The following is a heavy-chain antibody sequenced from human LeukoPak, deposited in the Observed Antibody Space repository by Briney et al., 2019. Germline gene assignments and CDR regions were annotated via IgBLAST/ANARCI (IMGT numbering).Heavy chain of an antibody. CDR3: AKDIVVVPAAFSYYYYYGMDV. D-gene: IGHD2-2*01. V-gene: IGHV1-69*13. CDR2: ITPMFGTA. J-gene: IGHJ6*02. CDR1: GGTFSSYA. Sequence: GASVKVSCKASGGTFSSYAIYWVRQAPGQGLEWMGGITPMFGTAKYAQKFQGRVTITADESTSTAYMELSSLRSEDTAVYYCAKDIVVVPAAFSYYYYYGMDVWGQGTTVTVSS.